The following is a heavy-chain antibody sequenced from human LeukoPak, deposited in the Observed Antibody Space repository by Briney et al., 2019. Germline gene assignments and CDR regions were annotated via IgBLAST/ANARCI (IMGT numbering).Heavy chain of an antibody. V-gene: IGHV3-23*01. CDR1: GVTFSNDA. CDR2: ITNTGDSA. CDR3: VKGRSGTSSYDY. J-gene: IGHJ4*02. Sequence: GGSLRHSCGPSGVTFSNDATSGVRQGPGQGRGWVSFITNTGDSAYYADSVKGRFTVTRDNSKNTLYPQMTRLRAEDTAVYYCVKGRSGTSSYDYWGQGTLVTVSS. D-gene: IGHD2-15*01.